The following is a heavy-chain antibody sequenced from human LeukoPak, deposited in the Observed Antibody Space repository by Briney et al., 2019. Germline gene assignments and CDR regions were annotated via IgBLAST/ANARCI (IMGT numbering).Heavy chain of an antibody. CDR3: ATVYSGYDVVGEDY. V-gene: IGHV4-61*02. Sequence: PSETLSLTCTVSGGSISSGSYYWSWIRQPAGKGLEWIGRIYTSGSTNYNPSLKSRVTISVDTSKNQFSLNLSSVTAADTAVYYCATVYSGYDVVGEDYWGQGTLVTVSS. CDR1: GGSISSGSYY. J-gene: IGHJ4*02. CDR2: IYTSGST. D-gene: IGHD5-12*01.